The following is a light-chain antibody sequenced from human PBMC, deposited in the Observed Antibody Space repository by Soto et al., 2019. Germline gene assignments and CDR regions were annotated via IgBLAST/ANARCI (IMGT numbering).Light chain of an antibody. CDR1: SSDVGGYDY. V-gene: IGLV2-14*01. CDR2: EVS. J-gene: IGLJ1*01. Sequence: SVLTQPASVSRSPGQSITISCTGTSSDVGGYDYVSWYQHHPGKAPKLTIYEVSNRPSGVSNRFSGSKSGNTASLTISGLQAEDEAEYYCSSYTSSSTDVFGTGTKVTVL. CDR3: SSYTSSSTDV.